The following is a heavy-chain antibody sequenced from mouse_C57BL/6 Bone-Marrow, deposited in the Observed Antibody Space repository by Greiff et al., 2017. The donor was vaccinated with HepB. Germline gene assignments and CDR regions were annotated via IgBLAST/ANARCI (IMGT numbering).Heavy chain of an antibody. CDR3: ARVYGSSYVPAWFAY. CDR2: IHPNSGST. V-gene: IGHV1-64*01. J-gene: IGHJ3*01. CDR1: GYTFTSYW. Sequence: QVQLQQPGAELVKPGASVKLSCKASGYTFTSYWMHWVKQRPGQGLEWIGMIHPNSGSTNYNEKFKSKATLTVDKSSSTAYMQLSSLTSEDSAVYYCARVYGSSYVPAWFAYWGQGTLVTVSA. D-gene: IGHD1-1*01.